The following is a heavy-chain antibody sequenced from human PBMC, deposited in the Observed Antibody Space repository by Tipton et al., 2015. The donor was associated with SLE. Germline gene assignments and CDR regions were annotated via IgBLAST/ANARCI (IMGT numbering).Heavy chain of an antibody. CDR2: IIPIFGTA. V-gene: IGHV1-69*05. J-gene: IGHJ4*02. CDR3: ATYLDRLLGVGY. CDR1: GGTFSSYA. Sequence: QSGAEVKKPGSSVKVSCKASGGTFSSYAISWVRQAPGQGLEWMGGIIPIFGTANYAQKFQGRVTITTDESTSTAYMELSSLRSEDTAVYYCATYLDRLLGVGYWGQGTLVTVSS. D-gene: IGHD3-10*01.